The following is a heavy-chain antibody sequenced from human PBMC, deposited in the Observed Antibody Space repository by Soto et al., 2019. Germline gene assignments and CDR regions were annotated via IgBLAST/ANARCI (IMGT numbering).Heavy chain of an antibody. J-gene: IGHJ6*02. CDR1: GFTFRNYG. CDR3: ARDRAGAQYGLDV. D-gene: IGHD1-26*01. CDR2: IGIGSSTK. Sequence: PGGSLRLSCAASGFTFRNYGMNWVRQAPGKGLEWVSYIGIGSSTKYYADSVKGRFTISRDNAKNSLYLQMNSLRDEDTAVYYCARDRAGAQYGLDVWGQGTTVTVSS. V-gene: IGHV3-48*02.